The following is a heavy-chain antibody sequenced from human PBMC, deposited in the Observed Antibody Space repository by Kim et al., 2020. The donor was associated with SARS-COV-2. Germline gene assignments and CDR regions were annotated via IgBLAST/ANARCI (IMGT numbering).Heavy chain of an antibody. CDR3: SRTLLQVWTPAFGF. Sequence: ASVKVSCKASGYTFTGHHMNWVRQAPGQGLEWMGRINPNSGGTTYAQKFQGRVALTTDTSISTAYLQLSGLRSDDTAVVFCSRTLLQVWTPAFGFWGQGT. J-gene: IGHJ4*02. CDR2: INPNSGGT. CDR1: GYTFTGHH. V-gene: IGHV1-2*06. D-gene: IGHD3-3*01.